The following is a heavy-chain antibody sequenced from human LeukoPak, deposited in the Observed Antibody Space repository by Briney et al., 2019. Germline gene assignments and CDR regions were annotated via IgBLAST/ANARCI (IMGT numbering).Heavy chain of an antibody. Sequence: PGGSLRLSRAASGFTFSSYAMHWVRQAPGKGLEWVAVISYDGSNKYYADSVKGRFTISRDNSKNTLYLQMNSLRAEDTAVYYCARDAAFDIWGQGTMVTVSS. CDR3: ARDAAFDI. CDR1: GFTFSSYA. CDR2: ISYDGSNK. J-gene: IGHJ3*02. V-gene: IGHV3-30*01.